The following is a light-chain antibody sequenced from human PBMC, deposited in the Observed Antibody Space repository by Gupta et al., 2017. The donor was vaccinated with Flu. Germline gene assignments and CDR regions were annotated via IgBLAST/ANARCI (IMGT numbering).Light chain of an antibody. V-gene: IGKV1-39*01. CDR2: AAS. CDR3: QQSDSDPQDT. Sequence: TITCRASQNIGISLIWFQQRPGKAPKLLIYAASTLQPGVPSRFVGSGYGTDFTLTISSRQLEDFATYHCQQSDSDPQDTFGQGTKLEIK. J-gene: IGKJ2*01. CDR1: QNIGIS.